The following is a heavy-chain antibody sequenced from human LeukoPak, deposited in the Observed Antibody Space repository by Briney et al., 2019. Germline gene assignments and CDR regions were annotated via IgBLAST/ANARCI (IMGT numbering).Heavy chain of an antibody. CDR2: IYYSGST. J-gene: IGHJ6*02. CDR1: GGSISSSSYY. D-gene: IGHD6-13*01. Sequence: PSETLSLTCTVSGGSISSSSYYWSWIRQHPGKGLEWIGYIYYSGSTYYNPSLKSRVTISVDTSKNQFSLKLSSVTAADTAVYYCARVPYSSTPHHYYYYGMDVWGQGTTVTVSS. V-gene: IGHV4-31*03. CDR3: ARVPYSSTPHHYYYYGMDV.